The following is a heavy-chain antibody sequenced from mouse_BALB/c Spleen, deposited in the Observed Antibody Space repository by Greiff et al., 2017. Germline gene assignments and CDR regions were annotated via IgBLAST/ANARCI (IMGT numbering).Heavy chain of an antibody. CDR1: GFTFSSFG. CDR3: AREITGNAMDY. Sequence: EVKLVESGGGLVKPGGSLKLSCAASGFTFSSFGMHWVRQAPEKGLEWVAYISSGSSTIYYADTVKGRFTISRDNPKNTLFLQMTSLRSEDTAMYYCAREITGNAMDYWGQGTSVTVSS. J-gene: IGHJ4*01. CDR2: ISSGSSTI. D-gene: IGHD2-4*01. V-gene: IGHV5-17*02.